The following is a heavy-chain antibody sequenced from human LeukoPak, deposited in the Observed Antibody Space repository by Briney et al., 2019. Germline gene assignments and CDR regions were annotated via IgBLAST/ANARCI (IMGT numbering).Heavy chain of an antibody. CDR2: IGTAGDT. CDR3: ARGRHFDY. V-gene: IGHV3-13*01. J-gene: IGHJ4*02. CDR1: GFTFSSYD. Sequence: TGGSLRLSCAASGFTFSSYDMRWVRHATGKGLEWVSAIGTAGDTYYPGSVKGRFTTSRENAKNSLYLQMNSLRAGDTAVYYCARGRHFDYWGQGTLVTVSS.